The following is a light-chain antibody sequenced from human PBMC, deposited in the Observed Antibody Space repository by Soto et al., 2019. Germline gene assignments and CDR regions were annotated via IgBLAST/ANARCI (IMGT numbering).Light chain of an antibody. J-gene: IGKJ1*01. CDR2: GAS. CDR1: QSVSTKF. Sequence: EIVLTQSPGTLSLSPGERAALSCRASQSVSTKFLAWYQQKPGQAPRLLIYGASSRATGIPDRFSGSGSGTDFTLTISRLEPEDFAVYYCQQRSNWPPWTFGQGTKVDI. V-gene: IGKV3D-20*02. CDR3: QQRSNWPPWT.